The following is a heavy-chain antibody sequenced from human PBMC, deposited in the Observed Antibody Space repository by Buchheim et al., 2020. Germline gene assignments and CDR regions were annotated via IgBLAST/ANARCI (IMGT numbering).Heavy chain of an antibody. D-gene: IGHD3-10*01. CDR2: INHSGST. Sequence: QVQLQESGPGLVKPSETLSLTCAVYGGSFSGYYWSWIRQPPGKGLEWIGEINHSGSTNYNPSLKSRVTISVDTSKNQFSLKLSSVTAADTAVYYCARCSYGSGSYEVGDYFDYWGQGTL. CDR3: ARCSYGSGSYEVGDYFDY. V-gene: IGHV4-34*10. CDR1: GGSFSGYY. J-gene: IGHJ4*02.